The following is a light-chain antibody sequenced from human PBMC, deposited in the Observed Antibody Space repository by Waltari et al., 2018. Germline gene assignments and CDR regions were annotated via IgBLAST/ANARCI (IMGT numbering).Light chain of an antibody. CDR2: DVS. CDR1: SSDVGGYDC. Sequence: QSALTQPASVSGSPGQSITISCTGTSSDVGGYDCVSWYQQHPGKAPKLMIYDVSNRPSGVSNRFSGSKSGNTASLTISGLQAEDEADYYCSSYTSISACVLFGGGTKLTVL. CDR3: SSYTSISACVL. V-gene: IGLV2-14*03. J-gene: IGLJ3*02.